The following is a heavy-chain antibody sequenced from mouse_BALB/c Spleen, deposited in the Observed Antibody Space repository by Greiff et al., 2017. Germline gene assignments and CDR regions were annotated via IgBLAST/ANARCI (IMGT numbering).Heavy chain of an antibody. V-gene: IGHV14-4*02. CDR2: IDPENGDT. CDR1: GFNIKDYY. Sequence: EVQLQQSGAELVRSGASVKLSCTASGFNIKDYYMHWVKQRPEQGLEWIGWIDPENGDTEYAPKFQGKATMTADTSSNTAYLQLSSLTSEDTAVYYCNGYYLPGFAYWGQGTLVTVSA. D-gene: IGHD2-3*01. J-gene: IGHJ3*01. CDR3: NGYYLPGFAY.